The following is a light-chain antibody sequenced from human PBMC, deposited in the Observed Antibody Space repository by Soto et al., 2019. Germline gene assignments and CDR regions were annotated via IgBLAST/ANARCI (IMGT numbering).Light chain of an antibody. CDR2: GNS. CDR1: SSNIGAGYD. Sequence: QTVVTPPPSVSGAPGQRVTISCTGSSSNIGAGYDVHWYQQLPGTAPKLLIYGNSNRPSGVPDRFSGSKSGTSASLAITGLHAEDEADYYCQSYDSSLSGHVVFGGGTKLTVL. CDR3: QSYDSSLSGHVV. V-gene: IGLV1-40*01. J-gene: IGLJ2*01.